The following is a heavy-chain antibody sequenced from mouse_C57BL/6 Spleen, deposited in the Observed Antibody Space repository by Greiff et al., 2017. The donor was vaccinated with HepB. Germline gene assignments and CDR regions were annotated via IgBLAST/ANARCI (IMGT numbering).Heavy chain of an antibody. CDR3: AREGYYGSSYDY. J-gene: IGHJ2*01. V-gene: IGHV1-18*01. CDR1: GYTFTDYN. Sequence: VQLQQSGPELVKPGASVKIPCKASGYTFTDYNMDWVKQSHGKSLEWIGDINPNNGGTSYNQKFKGKATLTVDKSSSTAYMELRSLTSEDTAVYNSAREGYYGSSYDYWGQGTTLTVSS. D-gene: IGHD1-1*01. CDR2: INPNNGGT.